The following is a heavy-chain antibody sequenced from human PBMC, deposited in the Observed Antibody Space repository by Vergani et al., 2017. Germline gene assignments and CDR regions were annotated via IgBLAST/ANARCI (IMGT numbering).Heavy chain of an antibody. CDR3: ATIGYRGWGYYFDY. CDR1: GDSISSNNC. D-gene: IGHD2-2*02. CDR2: ICHTEDT. Sequence: QVQLQESGPGLVKPPRTLSLTCAVPGDSISSNNCWTWVRQPPGKGLEWIGEICHTEDTKYSPSLKSRVTVSVDESRNLFSLRLNSVTAADTAVYYCATIGYRGWGYYFDYWGQGILVTVSS. V-gene: IGHV4-4*03. J-gene: IGHJ4*02.